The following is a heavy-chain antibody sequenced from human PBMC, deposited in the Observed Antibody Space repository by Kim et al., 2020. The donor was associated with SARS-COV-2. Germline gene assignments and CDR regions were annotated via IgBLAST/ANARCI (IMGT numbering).Heavy chain of an antibody. Sequence: VKGRFTISRDNSKNTLYLQRNSLRAEDTAVYYCAKDPTYVDIVATAYFDYWGQGTLVTVSS. V-gene: IGHV3-23*01. J-gene: IGHJ4*02. CDR3: AKDPTYVDIVATAYFDY. D-gene: IGHD5-12*01.